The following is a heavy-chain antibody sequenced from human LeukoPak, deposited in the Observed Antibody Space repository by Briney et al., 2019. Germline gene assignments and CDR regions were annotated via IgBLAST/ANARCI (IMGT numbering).Heavy chain of an antibody. CDR1: GFTFSSYL. Sequence: GGSLRLSCAASGFTFSSYLMSWVRQAPGKGLEWVANIKQDGSEKYYVDSVKGRFTISRDNAKNSLYLQMNSLRAEDTAVYYCARDGSSRWLQLLSFDYWGQGTLVTVSS. CDR3: ARDGSSRWLQLLSFDY. CDR2: IKQDGSEK. D-gene: IGHD5-24*01. V-gene: IGHV3-7*01. J-gene: IGHJ4*02.